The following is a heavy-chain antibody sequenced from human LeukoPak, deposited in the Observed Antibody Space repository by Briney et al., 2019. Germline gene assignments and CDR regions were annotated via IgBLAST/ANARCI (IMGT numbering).Heavy chain of an antibody. J-gene: IGHJ4*02. CDR1: GFTFSDHY. Sequence: GGSLRLSCAASGFTFSDHYMDWVRQAPGKGLEWVGRTRNKANSYTTEYAASVKGRFTISRDDSKNSLYLQMNSLKTEDTAVYYCARVGIAAAGSLDYWGQGTLVTVSS. D-gene: IGHD6-13*01. V-gene: IGHV3-72*01. CDR2: TRNKANSYTT. CDR3: ARVGIAAAGSLDY.